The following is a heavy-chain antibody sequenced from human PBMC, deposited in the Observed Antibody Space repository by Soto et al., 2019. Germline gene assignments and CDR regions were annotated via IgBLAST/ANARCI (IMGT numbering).Heavy chain of an antibody. Sequence: EVQLVESGGGLVQPGGSLRLSCAASGFTFSSYWMSWVRQAPGKGLEWVANIKQDGSEKYYVDSVKGRFTISRDNAKNSLYLQMNCLRAEDTAVYYCARSDYGDYESFDYWGRGTLVTVSS. V-gene: IGHV3-7*01. D-gene: IGHD4-17*01. CDR3: ARSDYGDYESFDY. CDR1: GFTFSSYW. CDR2: IKQDGSEK. J-gene: IGHJ4*02.